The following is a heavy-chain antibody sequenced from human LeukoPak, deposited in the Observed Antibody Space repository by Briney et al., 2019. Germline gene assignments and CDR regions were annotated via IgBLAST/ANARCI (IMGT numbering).Heavy chain of an antibody. Sequence: SETLSLTCTVSGGSISSYYWSWIRQPPGKGLEWIGYIYYSGSTNYNPSLKSRVTMSVDTSKNQFSLKLSSVTAADTAVYYCASVDGPSGEFDPWGQGTLVTVSS. CDR2: IYYSGST. D-gene: IGHD5-24*01. V-gene: IGHV4-59*12. CDR1: GGSISSYY. CDR3: ASVDGPSGEFDP. J-gene: IGHJ5*02.